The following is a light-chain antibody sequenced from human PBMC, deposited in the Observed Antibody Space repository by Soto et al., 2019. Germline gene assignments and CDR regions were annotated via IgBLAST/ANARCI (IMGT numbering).Light chain of an antibody. V-gene: IGLV2-14*01. CDR3: SSYTSSSLYV. Sequence: QSVLTQPASVSGSPGQSITISCTGTSSDVGGYNYVSWYQQLPGKAPKLMIYDVSDRPSGVSNRFSGSKSGNTASLTISGPQAEDEADYCCSSYTSSSLYVLGTGTKVTVL. CDR2: DVS. J-gene: IGLJ1*01. CDR1: SSDVGGYNY.